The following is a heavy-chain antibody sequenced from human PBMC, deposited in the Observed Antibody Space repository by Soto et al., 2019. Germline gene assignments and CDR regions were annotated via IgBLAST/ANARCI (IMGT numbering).Heavy chain of an antibody. CDR3: ARGQAALDDILTGYPLYYYYGMDV. CDR1: GYTFTGYY. J-gene: IGHJ6*02. D-gene: IGHD3-9*01. Sequence: QVQLVQSGAEVKKPGASVKVSCKASGYTFTGYYMHWVRQAPGQGLEWMGWINPNSGGTNYAQKFQGRVTITADKSTSTAYMELSSLRSEDTAVYYCARGQAALDDILTGYPLYYYYGMDVWGQGTTVTVSS. V-gene: IGHV1-2*02. CDR2: INPNSGGT.